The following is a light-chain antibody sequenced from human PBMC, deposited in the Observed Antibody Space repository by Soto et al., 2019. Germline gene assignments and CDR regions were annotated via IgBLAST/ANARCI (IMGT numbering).Light chain of an antibody. J-gene: IGKJ2*01. V-gene: IGKV1-5*03. CDR2: RAS. CDR1: QSIDRW. Sequence: DIQMTQSPFTLSASVGDRVTITCRPSQSIDRWLAWYQQKPGKAPKLLIYRASSLESGVPSRFSGSGSGTEFTLTISSLQPDDFATYYCQQYNTYMYNFAQGIKLEIK. CDR3: QQYNTYMYN.